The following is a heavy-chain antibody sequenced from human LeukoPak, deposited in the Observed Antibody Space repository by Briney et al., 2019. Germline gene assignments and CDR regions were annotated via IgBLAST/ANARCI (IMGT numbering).Heavy chain of an antibody. Sequence: SEALSLTCTVSGASVRSDHWNWIRQPPGKGLEWIAYMHGSGSPNYNPSLESRVTMSVDTSKNQFSLKLSSVTAADTAVYYCASENYTAVGRALGWGQGTLVTVSS. J-gene: IGHJ4*02. CDR3: ASENYTAVGRALG. V-gene: IGHV4-59*08. CDR2: MHGSGSP. CDR1: GASVRSDH. D-gene: IGHD1-7*01.